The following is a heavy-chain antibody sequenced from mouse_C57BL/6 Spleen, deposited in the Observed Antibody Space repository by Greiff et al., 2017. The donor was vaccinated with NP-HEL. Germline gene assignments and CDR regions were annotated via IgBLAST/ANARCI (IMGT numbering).Heavy chain of an antibody. Sequence: EVQLQQSGPELVKPGASVKISCKASGYTFTDYYMNWVKQSHGKSLEWIGDINPNNGGTSYNQQFKGKATLTVDKSSSTAYMELRSLTSEDSAVYYCARLGYGSSSFAYWGQGTLVTVSA. V-gene: IGHV1-26*01. J-gene: IGHJ3*01. CDR3: ARLGYGSSSFAY. CDR1: GYTFTDYY. D-gene: IGHD1-1*01. CDR2: INPNNGGT.